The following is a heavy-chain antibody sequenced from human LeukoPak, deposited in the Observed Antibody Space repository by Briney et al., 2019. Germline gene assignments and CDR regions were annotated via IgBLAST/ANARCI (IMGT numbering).Heavy chain of an antibody. CDR3: ASGPSPVDEPTAMLVPY. V-gene: IGHV3-30*14. D-gene: IGHD5-18*01. Sequence: PGGSLRLSCAASGFTFSSYAMHWVRQAPGKGLEWVAVISYDGSNKYYADSVKGRFTISRDNSKNTLYLQMNSLRAEDTAVYYCASGPSPVDEPTAMLVPYWGQGTLVTVSS. CDR1: GFTFSSYA. CDR2: ISYDGSNK. J-gene: IGHJ4*02.